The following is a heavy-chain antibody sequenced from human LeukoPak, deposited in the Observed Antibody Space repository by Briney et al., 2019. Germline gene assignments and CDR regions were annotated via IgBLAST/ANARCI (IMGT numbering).Heavy chain of an antibody. V-gene: IGHV3-48*01. D-gene: IGHD6-6*01. CDR2: ISSSSSTI. Sequence: GGSLRLSFAASGFTFSSYIMNWVRQAPGKGLEWVSYISSSSSTIYYADSVKGRFTISRDNAKNSLYLQVNSLRAEDTAVYYCARDFGWGLAARRIDYWGQGTLVTVSS. J-gene: IGHJ4*02. CDR3: ARDFGWGLAARRIDY. CDR1: GFTFSSYI.